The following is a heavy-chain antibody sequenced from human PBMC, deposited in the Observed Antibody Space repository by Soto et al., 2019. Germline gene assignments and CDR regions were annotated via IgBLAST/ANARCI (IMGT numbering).Heavy chain of an antibody. CDR3: ARSPILNYYASSGQTYYFDY. J-gene: IGHJ4*02. V-gene: IGHV2-26*01. D-gene: IGHD3-22*01. CDR1: GFSLSNARMG. Sequence: SGPTLVNPTETLTLTCTVSGFSLSNARMGVSWIRQPPGKALEWLAHIFSNDEKSYSTSLKSRLTISKDTSKSQVVLTMTNMDPVDTATYYCARSPILNYYASSGQTYYFDYWGQGTLVTVYS. CDR2: IFSNDEK.